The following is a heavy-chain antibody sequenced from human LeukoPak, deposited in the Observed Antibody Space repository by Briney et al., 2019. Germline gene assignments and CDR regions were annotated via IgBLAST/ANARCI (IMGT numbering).Heavy chain of an antibody. Sequence: ASVKVSCKASGYTFTSYGISWVRQAPGQGLEWMGWISAYNGNTIYAQKFQGRVTMTEDTSTDTAYMELSSLRSEDTAVYYCATGGPAAGPGTLDYWGQGTLVTVSS. D-gene: IGHD6-13*01. CDR2: ISAYNGNT. J-gene: IGHJ4*02. V-gene: IGHV1-18*01. CDR3: ATGGPAAGPGTLDY. CDR1: GYTFTSYG.